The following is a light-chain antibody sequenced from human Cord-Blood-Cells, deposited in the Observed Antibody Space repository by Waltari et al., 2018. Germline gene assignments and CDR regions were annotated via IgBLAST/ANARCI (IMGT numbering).Light chain of an antibody. J-gene: IGLJ1*01. Sequence: QSALTQPASVSGSPGQSITISCPGTSSDVGGYNYVSWYQQHPGKAPKLMIYDVSNRPSGVSNRFSGSKSGNTASLTISGLQAEDEDDYYCSSYTSSSTLYVFGTGTKVTVL. V-gene: IGLV2-14*01. CDR1: SSDVGGYNY. CDR3: SSYTSSSTLYV. CDR2: DVS.